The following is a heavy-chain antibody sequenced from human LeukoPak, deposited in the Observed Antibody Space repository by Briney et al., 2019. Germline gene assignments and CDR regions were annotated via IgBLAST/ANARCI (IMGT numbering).Heavy chain of an antibody. J-gene: IGHJ1*01. CDR1: GGSISSSNW. CDR2: IYHSGST. Sequence: PSGTLSLTCAVSGGSISSSNWWSWVRQPPGKGLEWIGEIYHSGSTYYKPSLKSRVTISRDTSKNQFSLNLYSVTAADTAVYYCARAHTTGRHFQHWGQGTLVTVSS. CDR3: ARAHTTGRHFQH. V-gene: IGHV4-4*02. D-gene: IGHD4-17*01.